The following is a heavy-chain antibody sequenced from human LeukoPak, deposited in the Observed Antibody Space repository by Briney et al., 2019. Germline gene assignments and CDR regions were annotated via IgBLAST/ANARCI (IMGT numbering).Heavy chain of an antibody. V-gene: IGHV4-39*01. J-gene: IGHJ4*02. CDR1: GGSISSSSYY. CDR3: ARLEWELHRYFDY. D-gene: IGHD1-26*01. CDR2: IHYSGTA. Sequence: SETLSLTCTVSGGSISSSSYYWGWTRQPPGTGLEWIGSIHYSGTAYYNPSLKSRVTISVDTSKNQFSLKLSSVTAADTAVYYCARLEWELHRYFDYWGQGTLVTVSS.